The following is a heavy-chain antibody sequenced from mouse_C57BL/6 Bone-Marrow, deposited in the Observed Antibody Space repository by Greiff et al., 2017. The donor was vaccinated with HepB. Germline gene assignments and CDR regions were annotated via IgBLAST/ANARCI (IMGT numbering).Heavy chain of an antibody. D-gene: IGHD2-4*01. J-gene: IGHJ1*03. V-gene: IGHV5-4*01. CDR1: GFTFSSYA. CDR3: ARGYDYHWYFDV. Sequence: EVQVVESGGGLVKPGGSLKLSCAASGFTFSSYAMSWVRQTPEKRLEWVATISDGGSYTYYPDNVKGRFTISRDNAKNNLYLLMSHLKSEDTAMYYCARGYDYHWYFDVWGTGTTVTVSS. CDR2: ISDGGSYT.